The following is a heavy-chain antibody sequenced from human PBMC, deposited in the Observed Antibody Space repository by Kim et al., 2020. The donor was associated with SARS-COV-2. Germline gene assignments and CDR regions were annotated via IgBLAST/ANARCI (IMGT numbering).Heavy chain of an antibody. V-gene: IGHV4-39*07. J-gene: IGHJ4*02. CDR3: ARARVGYSYGVDY. CDR1: GGSISSSSYY. Sequence: TLSLTCTVSGGSISSSSYYWGWIRQPPGKGLEWIGSIYYSGSTYYNPSLKSRVTISVDTSKNQFSLKLSSVTAADTAVYYCARARVGYSYGVDYWGQG. D-gene: IGHD5-18*01. CDR2: IYYSGST.